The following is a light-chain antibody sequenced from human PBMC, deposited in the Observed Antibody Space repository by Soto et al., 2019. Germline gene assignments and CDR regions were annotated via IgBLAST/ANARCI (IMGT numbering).Light chain of an antibody. V-gene: IGKV4-1*01. Sequence: DIVMTQSPDSLAVSLGERATINCKSSQSVLYSSNNKNQLAWYQQKPGQPPKLLVYWASTRESGVPDRFSGSGSVTDFTLTISSLQAEDVAVYYCQQYYSTPLTFGGGTKVEIK. J-gene: IGKJ4*01. CDR3: QQYYSTPLT. CDR1: QSVLYSSNNKNQ. CDR2: WAS.